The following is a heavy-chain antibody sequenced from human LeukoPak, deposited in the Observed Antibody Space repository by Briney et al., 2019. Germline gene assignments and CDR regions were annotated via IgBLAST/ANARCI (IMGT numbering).Heavy chain of an antibody. CDR3: ARDSIGGSYHGYFDL. J-gene: IGHJ2*01. CDR2: ISYDGSNK. CDR1: GFTFSSYA. D-gene: IGHD1-26*01. Sequence: GGSLRLSCAASGFTFSSYAMHWVRQAPGKGLEWVAVISYDGSNKYYADSVKGRFTISRDNSKNTLYLQMNSLRAEDTAVYYCARDSIGGSYHGYFDLWGRGTLVTVSS. V-gene: IGHV3-30-3*01.